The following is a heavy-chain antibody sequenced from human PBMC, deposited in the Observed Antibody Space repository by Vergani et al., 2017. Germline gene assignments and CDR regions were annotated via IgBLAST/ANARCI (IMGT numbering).Heavy chain of an antibody. Sequence: EVQLLESGGGLVQPGGSLRLSCAASGFTFSSYAMSWVRQAPGKGLEWVSAISGSGGSTYYADSVKGRFTITRDNSKNTLYLQMNSLRAEDTAVYYCAKESTVTTSLTDYYYYYYGMDVWGQGTTVTVSS. V-gene: IGHV3-23*01. CDR2: ISGSGGST. J-gene: IGHJ6*02. CDR1: GFTFSSYA. CDR3: AKESTVTTSLTDYYYYYYGMDV. D-gene: IGHD4-11*01.